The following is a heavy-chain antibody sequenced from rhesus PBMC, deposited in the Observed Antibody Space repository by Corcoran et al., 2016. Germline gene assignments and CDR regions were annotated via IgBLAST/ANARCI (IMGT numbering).Heavy chain of an antibody. V-gene: IGHV3S11*01. J-gene: IGHJ4*01. D-gene: IGHD6-31*01. Sequence: EVQRVASGGGLVQPGGSLRLSCAASGFTFSNYWMSWVRQAQGKGRGWVGFMKNKADGGTEAYAESVKGRFTISRDDSKNTLYLQMNSLKTEDTAVYYCTRDSSGWDDFDYWGQGVLVTVSS. CDR2: MKNKADGGTE. CDR3: TRDSSGWDDFDY. CDR1: GFTFSNYW.